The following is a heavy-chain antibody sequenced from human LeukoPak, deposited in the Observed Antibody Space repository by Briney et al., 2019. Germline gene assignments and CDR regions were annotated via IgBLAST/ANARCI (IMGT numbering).Heavy chain of an antibody. CDR3: AKDGGRAPGGGIGSILPIDLDWYFDL. J-gene: IGHJ2*01. CDR1: GFSFSTYN. D-gene: IGHD3-16*01. V-gene: IGHV3-23*01. CDR2: ISPSGDIT. Sequence: AGESLRLSCAASGFSFSTYNMNWVRQAPGKGLEWVSGISPSGDITYYADSVKGRFTISRDNSKNTVYLQMNSLRAEDTALYFCAKDGGRAPGGGIGSILPIDLDWYFDLWGRGTLVTVSS.